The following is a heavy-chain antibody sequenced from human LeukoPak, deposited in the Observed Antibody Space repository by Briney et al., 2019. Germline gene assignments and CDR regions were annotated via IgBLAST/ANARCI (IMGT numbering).Heavy chain of an antibody. D-gene: IGHD1-7*01. J-gene: IGHJ4*02. CDR2: ISSSSSYI. CDR1: GFTFSSYS. V-gene: IGHV3-21*01. CDR3: ARGGRLGITGTTKKAHFDY. Sequence: GGSLRLSCAGSGFTFSSYSMNWVRQAPGKGLEWVSSISSSSSYIYYADSVKGRFTISRDNAKNSLYLQMNSLRAEDTAVYYCARGGRLGITGTTKKAHFDYWGQGTLVTVSS.